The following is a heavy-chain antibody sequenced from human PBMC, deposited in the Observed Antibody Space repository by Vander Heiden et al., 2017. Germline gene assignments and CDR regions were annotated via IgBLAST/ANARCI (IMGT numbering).Heavy chain of an antibody. Sequence: EVQLVESGGDSVQPGRSLRLSCAAYGFTFSSYAMHWVRQAPGKGLEYVSAISSNGYSTYYANSVKGRFTISRDNSKNTLYLQMGSLRTEDMAVYYCARAYYDFWSGYDYWGQGTLATVSS. V-gene: IGHV3-64*01. D-gene: IGHD3-3*01. CDR2: ISSNGYST. CDR1: GFTFSSYA. CDR3: ARAYYDFWSGYDY. J-gene: IGHJ4*02.